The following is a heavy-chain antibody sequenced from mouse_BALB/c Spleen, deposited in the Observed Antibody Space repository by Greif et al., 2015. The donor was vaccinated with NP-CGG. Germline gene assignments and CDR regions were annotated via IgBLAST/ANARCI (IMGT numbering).Heavy chain of an antibody. J-gene: IGHJ3*01. CDR2: ISYDGSN. Sequence: VQLQQSGPGLVKPSQSLSLTCSVTGYSITSGYYWNWIRQFPGNKLEWMGYISYDGSNNYNPPLKNRISITRDTSKNQFFLKLNSVTTEDTATYYCARAGGDYYGNWFAYWGQGTLVTVSA. CDR1: GYSITSGYY. V-gene: IGHV3-6*02. CDR3: ARAGGDYYGNWFAY. D-gene: IGHD2-1*01.